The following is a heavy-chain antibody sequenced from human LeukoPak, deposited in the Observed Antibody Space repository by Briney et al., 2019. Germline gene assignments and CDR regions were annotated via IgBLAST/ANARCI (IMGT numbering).Heavy chain of an antibody. CDR3: ARGRGITIFGVVPQLGY. CDR2: ISAYNGNT. D-gene: IGHD3-3*01. Sequence: ASVKVSCKASGYTFTSYGISWVRQAPGQGLEWMGWISAYNGNTNYAQKLQGRVTMTTDTSTSTAYMELRSLRSEDTAVYYCARGRGITIFGVVPQLGYWGQGTLVTVSS. J-gene: IGHJ4*02. V-gene: IGHV1-18*01. CDR1: GYTFTSYG.